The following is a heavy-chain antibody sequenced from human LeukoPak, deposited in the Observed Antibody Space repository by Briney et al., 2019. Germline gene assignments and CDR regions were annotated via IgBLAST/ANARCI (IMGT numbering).Heavy chain of an antibody. CDR2: ISSNGGST. J-gene: IGHJ5*02. D-gene: IGHD2-15*01. CDR1: GFTFSSYA. CDR3: ARDSCSGGSCYMDP. V-gene: IGHV3-64*01. Sequence: GGSLRLSCAAPGFTFSSYAMHWVRQAPGKGLEYVSAISSNGGSTYYANSVKGRFTISRDNSKNTLYLQMGSLRAEDMAVYYCARDSCSGGSCYMDPWGQGTLVTVSS.